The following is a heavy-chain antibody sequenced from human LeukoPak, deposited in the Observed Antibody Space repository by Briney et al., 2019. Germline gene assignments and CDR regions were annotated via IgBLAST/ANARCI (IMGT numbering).Heavy chain of an antibody. J-gene: IGHJ3*02. V-gene: IGHV4-4*07. CDR2: IYTSGST. CDR3: ARVTSFSRDPDAFDI. D-gene: IGHD2-2*01. CDR1: GGSISSYY. Sequence: SQTLSLTCTVSGGSISSYYWSWIRQPAGKGLEWIGRIYTSGSTNYNPSLKSRVTRSVDTSKNQFSLKLSSVTAADTAVYYCARVTSFSRDPDAFDIWGQGTMVTVSS.